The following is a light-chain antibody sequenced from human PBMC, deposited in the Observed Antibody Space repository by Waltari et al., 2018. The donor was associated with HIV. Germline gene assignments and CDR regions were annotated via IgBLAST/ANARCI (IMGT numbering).Light chain of an antibody. CDR3: QQSYSIPLT. CDR1: QSINSY. Sequence: DIQMTQSPSSLSASVGDRDTITCRASQSINSYLTWYQQKPRKAPKLLIYGATSLQSGVPSRFSGSGSGTDFTLTISSRQPEDFATYYCQQSYSIPLTFGGGTKVGIK. CDR2: GAT. V-gene: IGKV1-39*01. J-gene: IGKJ4*01.